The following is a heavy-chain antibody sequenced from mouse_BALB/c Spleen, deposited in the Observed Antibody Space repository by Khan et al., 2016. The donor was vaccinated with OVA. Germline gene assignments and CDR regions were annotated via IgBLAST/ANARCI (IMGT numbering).Heavy chain of an antibody. CDR3: ARWGGNYPSYAMDY. CDR1: GYTFTSYY. J-gene: IGHJ4*01. V-gene: IGHV1S56*01. D-gene: IGHD2-1*01. CDR2: IYPGNVNT. Sequence: QVQLQQSGPELVKPGASVRISCKASGYTFTSYYIHWVKQRPGQGLEWIGWIYPGNVNTKYNEKFKGKATLTADKSSSTAYMQLSSLTSEDSAVYVCARWGGNYPSYAMDYWGQGTSVTVSS.